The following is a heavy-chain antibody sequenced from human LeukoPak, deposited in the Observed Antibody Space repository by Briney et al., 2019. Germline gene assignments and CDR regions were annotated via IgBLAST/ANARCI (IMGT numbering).Heavy chain of an antibody. CDR1: GFTFSSYG. V-gene: IGHV3-33*01. CDR2: IWYDGSNK. Sequence: PGGSLRLSCGASGFTFSSYGMHWVRQAPGKGLEWVAGIWYDGSNKYYADSVKGRFTISRDNSKNTLYLQMNSLRAEDTAVYYCTTDHMVRGVTYYFDYWGQGTLVTVSS. D-gene: IGHD3-10*01. CDR3: TTDHMVRGVTYYFDY. J-gene: IGHJ4*02.